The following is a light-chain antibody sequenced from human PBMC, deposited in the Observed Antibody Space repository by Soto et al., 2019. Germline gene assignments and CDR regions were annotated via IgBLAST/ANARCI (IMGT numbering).Light chain of an antibody. Sequence: DIQMTQSPYSLSASVGDRVTIACRASQNINTSLHWYQQKPGKAPKLLICDASSLQSGVPSRFSGGGSGTDFTLTITSLQPEDFATYYCQQTSSAPFTFGPGTKVDIK. CDR3: QQTSSAPFT. V-gene: IGKV1-39*01. CDR2: DAS. J-gene: IGKJ3*01. CDR1: QNINTS.